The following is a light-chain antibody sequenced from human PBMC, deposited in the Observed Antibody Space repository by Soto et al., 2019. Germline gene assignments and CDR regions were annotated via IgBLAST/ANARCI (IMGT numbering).Light chain of an antibody. CDR1: QTITT. Sequence: EVVLTQKTGTLSLSPGERATLSCRASQTITTLAWYQQKPGQAPRLLIYGASTRATGVPARFSGSGSGTEFTLTISRLEPEDFAVYYCQQYGSSPPTFGQGTIVDVK. CDR2: GAS. V-gene: IGKV3-20*01. J-gene: IGKJ1*01. CDR3: QQYGSSPPT.